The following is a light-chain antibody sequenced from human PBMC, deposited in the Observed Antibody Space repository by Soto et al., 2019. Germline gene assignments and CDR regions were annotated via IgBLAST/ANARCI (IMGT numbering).Light chain of an antibody. Sequence: DIQMTQSPSSLSASVGDRVTITCRASLSIISYLSWYQQKPGKAPKLLIYAATTLQSGVPSRFSGSGSGTDFTLTISSLQPEDSATYYCQQSYDILSFGGGTKLDIK. V-gene: IGKV1-39*01. CDR3: QQSYDILS. CDR2: AAT. J-gene: IGKJ4*01. CDR1: LSIISY.